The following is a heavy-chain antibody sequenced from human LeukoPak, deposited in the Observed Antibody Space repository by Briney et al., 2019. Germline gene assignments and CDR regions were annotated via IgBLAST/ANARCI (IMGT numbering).Heavy chain of an antibody. Sequence: SETLYLTCAVYGGSFSGYYWSWIRQPPGKGLEWIGEINHSGSTTYNPSLKSRVTISVDTSKNQFSLKLSSVTAADTAVYYCARGGATMVRGTSYYYMDVWVKGTTVTVSS. D-gene: IGHD3-10*01. J-gene: IGHJ6*03. CDR1: GGSFSGYY. V-gene: IGHV4-34*01. CDR2: INHSGST. CDR3: ARGGATMVRGTSYYYMDV.